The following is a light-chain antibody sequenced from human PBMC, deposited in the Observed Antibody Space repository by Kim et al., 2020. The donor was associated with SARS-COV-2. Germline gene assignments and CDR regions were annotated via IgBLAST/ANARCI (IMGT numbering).Light chain of an antibody. J-gene: IGLJ1*01. CDR1: NIGSKS. CDR2: YDS. Sequence: PGQTARLTCGGNNIGSKSVHWYQQKPGQAPVLVIYYDSDRPSGIPERFSGSNSGNTATLTISRVEAGDEADYYCQVWDSSGDHYVFGTGTKVTVL. V-gene: IGLV3-21*04. CDR3: QVWDSSGDHYV.